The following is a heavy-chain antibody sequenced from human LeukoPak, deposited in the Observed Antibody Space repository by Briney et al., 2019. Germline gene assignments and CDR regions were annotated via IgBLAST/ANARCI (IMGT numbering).Heavy chain of an antibody. J-gene: IGHJ4*02. D-gene: IGHD1-1*01. CDR3: ATTKQARRYFDY. CDR2: ISTSGGNT. CDR1: GFTFSSNG. V-gene: IGHV3-23*01. Sequence: GGSLTLSCAVSGFTFSSNGLRWVRQAQGKGLEWVSAISTSGGNTYYADSVRDQFTISRDNSKNTLYLQMNTLSAEDTAVYCATTKQARRYFDYWGQGTLVTVSS.